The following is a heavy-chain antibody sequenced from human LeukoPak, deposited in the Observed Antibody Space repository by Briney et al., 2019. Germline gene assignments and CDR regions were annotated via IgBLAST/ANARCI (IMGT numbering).Heavy chain of an antibody. CDR1: GYTFTSYA. CDR2: INAGNGNT. J-gene: IGHJ4*02. D-gene: IGHD6-13*01. CDR3: ARDHRSSSSWADY. Sequence: ASVKVSCKASGYTFTSYAMHWVRQAPGQRLEWMGWINAGNGNTKYSQKFQGRVTITRDTSASTAYMELSSLRSDDTAVYYCARDHRSSSSWADYWGQGTLVTVSS. V-gene: IGHV1-3*01.